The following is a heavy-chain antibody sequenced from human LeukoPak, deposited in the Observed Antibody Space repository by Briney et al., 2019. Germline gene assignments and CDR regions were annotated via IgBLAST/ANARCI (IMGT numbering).Heavy chain of an antibody. CDR3: ATERYAPPGIAVARTKPFDY. D-gene: IGHD6-19*01. CDR2: FDPEDGET. J-gene: IGHJ4*02. CDR1: GYTLTELS. V-gene: IGHV1-24*01. Sequence: ASVKVSCKVSGYTLTELSMHWVRQAPGKGLEWMGGFDPEDGETIYAQKFQGRVTMTEDTSTDTAYMELSSLRSEDTAVYYCATERYAPPGIAVARTKPFDYWGQGTLVTVSS.